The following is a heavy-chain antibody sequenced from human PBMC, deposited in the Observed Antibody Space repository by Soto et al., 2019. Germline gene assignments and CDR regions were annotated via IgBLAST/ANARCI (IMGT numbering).Heavy chain of an antibody. V-gene: IGHV3-23*01. CDR1: GFIFSSYA. J-gene: IGHJ4*02. CDR3: AKARSGNYQYYIDY. CDR2: ISGSGVNT. Sequence: EVQLLESGGGLVQPGGSLRLSCAASGFIFSSYAMNWVHQAPGKGLEWVAGISGSGVNTYYADSVRGRFTISRDNSKNTLYLQMNSLRDEDTAVYYCAKARSGNYQYYIDYWGQGTLVTVSS. D-gene: IGHD3-22*01.